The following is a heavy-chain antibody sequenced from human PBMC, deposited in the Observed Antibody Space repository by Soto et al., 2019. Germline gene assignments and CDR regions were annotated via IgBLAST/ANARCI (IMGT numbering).Heavy chain of an antibody. J-gene: IGHJ4*02. D-gene: IGHD1-26*01. CDR1: GYTFTSYA. CDR2: INAGNGNT. V-gene: IGHV1-3*01. Sequence: QVQLVQSGAEVKKPGASVKVSCKASGYTFTSYAMHWVRQAPGQRLEWMGWINAGNGNTKHSQKFLGRVTITRDTSASTDYMELGSLRSEDTAVYYCARAVGATDYWGQGPLVTVSS. CDR3: ARAVGATDY.